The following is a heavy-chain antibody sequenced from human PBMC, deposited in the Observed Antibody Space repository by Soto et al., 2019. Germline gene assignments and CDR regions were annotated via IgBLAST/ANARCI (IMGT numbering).Heavy chain of an antibody. CDR1: GGIFSNFA. CDR2: IIPVYPTG. J-gene: IGHJ5*02. CDR3: AKDGGGYP. V-gene: IGHV1-69*18. D-gene: IGHD3-22*01. Sequence: HAQLVQSGAELRKPGSSVKVSCKASGGIFSNFAFSWVRQAPGQGLEWMGTIIPVYPTGTYAQQFQGRVTITADESTSTTYMEMSGLRSEDTAVYYCAKDGGGYPWGQGTLVTVSS.